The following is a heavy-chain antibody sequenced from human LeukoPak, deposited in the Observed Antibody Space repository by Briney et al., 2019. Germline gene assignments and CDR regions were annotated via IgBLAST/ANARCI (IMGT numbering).Heavy chain of an antibody. Sequence: ASVKVSCKASGYTFTGYYMHWVRQAPGQGLEWLGWINPNSGGTNYAQKFQGWVTMTRDTSISTAYMELSRLRSDDTAVYYCATGRDYFGSGNNDAFDIWGQGTMVTVSP. CDR1: GYTFTGYY. CDR3: ATGRDYFGSGNNDAFDI. D-gene: IGHD3-10*01. J-gene: IGHJ3*02. V-gene: IGHV1-2*04. CDR2: INPNSGGT.